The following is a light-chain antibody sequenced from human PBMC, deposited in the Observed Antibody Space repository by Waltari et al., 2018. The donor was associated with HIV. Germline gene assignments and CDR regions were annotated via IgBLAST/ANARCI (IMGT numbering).Light chain of an antibody. J-gene: IGKJ4*01. CDR2: EVH. Sequence: IVMTQSPVSLSVTPGQPASISCKSSQSLLHGDGTTYLYWYRQKPGQPPQLLIYEVHSRFSRVPERLSGGGSGTDFSLTISRVEAEDVGIYYCMQSVQLPLTFGGGTKVEIK. V-gene: IGKV2D-29*01. CDR3: MQSVQLPLT. CDR1: QSLLHGDGTTY.